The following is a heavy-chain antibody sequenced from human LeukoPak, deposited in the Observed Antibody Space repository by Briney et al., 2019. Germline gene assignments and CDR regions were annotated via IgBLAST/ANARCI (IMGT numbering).Heavy chain of an antibody. CDR3: ARELKVGNTGYYFDH. CDR1: SGSISDYY. CDR2: VDYSGST. J-gene: IGHJ4*02. V-gene: IGHV4-59*01. Sequence: SETLSLTCTVSSGSISDYYWSWIRQPPGKGLEWIGYVDYSGSTNYNPSLKSRVTILVDMSKNQFSLKMNSVTAADTAVYYCARELKVGNTGYYFDHWGQGTLVTVSS. D-gene: IGHD2/OR15-2a*01.